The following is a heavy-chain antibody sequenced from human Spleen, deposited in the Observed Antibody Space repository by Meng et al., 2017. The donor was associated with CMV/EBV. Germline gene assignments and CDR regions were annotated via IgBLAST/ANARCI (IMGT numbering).Heavy chain of an antibody. J-gene: IGHJ4*02. CDR1: GFIFSSNG. CDR3: TGDGSSSWYRRKFEY. D-gene: IGHD6-13*01. V-gene: IGHV3-30*02. CDR2: IRHDGSNK. Sequence: GESLKISCAASGFIFSSNGMNWVGQAPGKGLEWVAFIRHDGSNKYYADSVKGRFTISRDNSKNTVHLQMNSLRSEDTAVYYCTGDGSSSWYRRKFEYWGQGTLVTVSS.